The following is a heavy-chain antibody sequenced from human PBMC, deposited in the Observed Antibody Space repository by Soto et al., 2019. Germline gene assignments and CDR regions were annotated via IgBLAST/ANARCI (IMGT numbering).Heavy chain of an antibody. Sequence: GGSLRLSCAASGFTFSNAWMSWVRQAPGKGLEWVGRIKSKTDDGTTDYAAPVKGRFTISRDDSKNTLYLQMNSLKTEDTAVYYCTTDRVGATPGSVDYWGQGTLVTVSS. CDR2: IKSKTDDGTT. CDR1: GFTFSNAW. D-gene: IGHD1-26*01. CDR3: TTDRVGATPGSVDY. V-gene: IGHV3-15*01. J-gene: IGHJ4*02.